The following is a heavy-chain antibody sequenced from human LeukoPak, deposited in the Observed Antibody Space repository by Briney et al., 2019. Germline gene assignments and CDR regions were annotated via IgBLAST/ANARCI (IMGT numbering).Heavy chain of an antibody. J-gene: IGHJ5*02. CDR1: GGSISSGSYY. Sequence: SANLSLTCTVSGGSISSGSYYWSWKRQPAGKGLEWIGRIYTSGSTNYNPSLKSRVTISVDTSKNQFSLKLSSVTAADTAVYYCARGSYDILTGYYTPNWFDPWGQGTLVTVSS. CDR2: IYTSGST. V-gene: IGHV4-61*02. CDR3: ARGSYDILTGYYTPNWFDP. D-gene: IGHD3-9*01.